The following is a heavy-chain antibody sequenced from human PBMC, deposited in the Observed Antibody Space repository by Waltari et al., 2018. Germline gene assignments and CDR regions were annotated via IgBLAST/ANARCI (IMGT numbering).Heavy chain of an antibody. Sequence: QVQLVQSGAEVKKPGSSVKVSCKASGGTFSSYAISWVRQAPGQGLEWMGGIIPIFGTATYAQKFQGRVTITADESTSTAYMELSSLRSEDTAVYYCARASADWNPPKTNWFDPWGQGTLVTVSS. J-gene: IGHJ5*02. CDR3: ARASADWNPPKTNWFDP. CDR1: GGTFSSYA. D-gene: IGHD1-1*01. CDR2: IIPIFGTA. V-gene: IGHV1-69*01.